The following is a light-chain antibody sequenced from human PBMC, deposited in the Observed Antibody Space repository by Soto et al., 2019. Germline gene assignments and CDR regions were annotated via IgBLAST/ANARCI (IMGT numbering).Light chain of an antibody. CDR1: QDITLY. V-gene: IGKV1-6*01. J-gene: IGKJ1*01. CDR3: RQDYGDSWR. Sequence: IGITPWKSAMYASVGDGDTITCRASQDITLYLAWYQQKPGQAPKLLIYAASNLYTGVPSRFSGSRSGIEFTLTISSLQAEDFACYYCRQDYGDSWRFAQGAKVDI. CDR2: AAS.